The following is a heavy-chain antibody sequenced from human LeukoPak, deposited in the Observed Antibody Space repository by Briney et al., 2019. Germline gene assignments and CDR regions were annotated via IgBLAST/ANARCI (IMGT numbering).Heavy chain of an antibody. D-gene: IGHD3-16*02. V-gene: IGHV3-23*01. J-gene: IGHJ4*02. CDR2: ISGSGGST. Sequence: SGGTLRLSCAASGLTFSSSGMSWVRQAPGKGLQWVSAISGSGGSTYYADSVKGRFTISRDNSKNTLYLQMNSLRAEDTAVYYCAKSHIMITFGGVIVSTRNHFDYWGQGTLVTVSS. CDR1: GLTFSSSG. CDR3: AKSHIMITFGGVIVSTRNHFDY.